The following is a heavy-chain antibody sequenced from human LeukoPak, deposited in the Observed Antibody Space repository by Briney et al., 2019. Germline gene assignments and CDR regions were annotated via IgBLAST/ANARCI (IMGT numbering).Heavy chain of an antibody. D-gene: IGHD3-3*01. CDR3: TRDHDFWSGPFDV. Sequence: GFLRLSCTASGFTFGDYSLSWVRQAPEKGLEWVGFIRRKGYGGTTEYAPSVKGRFIISRDDSKSTAYLQMNSLKTEDTAVYYCTRDHDFWSGPFDVWGKGTTVTVSS. CDR1: GFTFGDYS. J-gene: IGHJ6*04. CDR2: IRRKGYGGTT. V-gene: IGHV3-49*04.